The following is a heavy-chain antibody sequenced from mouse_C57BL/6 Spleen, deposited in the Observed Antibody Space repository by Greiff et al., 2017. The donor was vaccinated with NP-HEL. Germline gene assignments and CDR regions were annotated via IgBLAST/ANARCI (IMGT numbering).Heavy chain of an antibody. V-gene: IGHV1-22*01. D-gene: IGHD2-2*01. J-gene: IGHJ2*01. Sequence: VQLQQSGPELVKPGASVKMSCKASGYTFTDYNMHWVKQSHGKSLEWIGYINPNNGGTSYNQKFKGKATLTVNKSSSTAYMELRSLTSEDSAVYYCARDGYDLYYFDYWGQGTTLTVSS. CDR2: INPNNGGT. CDR1: GYTFTDYN. CDR3: ARDGYDLYYFDY.